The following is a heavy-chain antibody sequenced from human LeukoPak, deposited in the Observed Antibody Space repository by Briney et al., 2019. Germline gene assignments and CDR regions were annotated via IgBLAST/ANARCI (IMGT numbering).Heavy chain of an antibody. CDR2: ISSSSSYI. Sequence: PGGSLRLSCAASGFTFSSYSMNWVRQAPGKGLEWVSSISSSSSYIYYADSVKGRFTISRDNAKNSLYLQMNSLRAEDAAVYYCARVRGYSNYVSYWGQGTLVTVSS. D-gene: IGHD4-11*01. V-gene: IGHV3-21*01. CDR1: GFTFSSYS. J-gene: IGHJ4*02. CDR3: ARVRGYSNYVSY.